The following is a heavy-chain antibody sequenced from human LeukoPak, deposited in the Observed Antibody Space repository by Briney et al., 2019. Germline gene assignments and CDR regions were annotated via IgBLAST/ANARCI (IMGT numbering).Heavy chain of an antibody. Sequence: PSETLSLTCTVSGGSISSHYWSWIRQPPGKGLEWIGYIYYSGSTNYNPSLKSRVTISVHPSKTQFSLKLSSVTAADTAVYYCARGSGGSSFRFDYWGQGTLVTVSS. J-gene: IGHJ4*02. CDR1: GGSISSHY. CDR2: IYYSGST. D-gene: IGHD6-6*01. CDR3: ARGSGGSSFRFDY. V-gene: IGHV4-59*11.